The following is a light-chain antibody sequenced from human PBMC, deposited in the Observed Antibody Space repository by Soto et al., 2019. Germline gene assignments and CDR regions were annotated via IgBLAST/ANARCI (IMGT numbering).Light chain of an antibody. V-gene: IGLV2-14*01. J-gene: IGLJ3*02. CDR2: DVT. CDR3: SSFTTGTTWV. Sequence: QSALTQPASVSGSPGQSITISCTGTNSDVGAYNYVSWYQQHPGKAPKLMIYDVTNRPSGVSNRFSGSKSGNTASLTISGLLAEDEADYYCSSFTTGTTWVFGGGTKVTVL. CDR1: NSDVGAYNY.